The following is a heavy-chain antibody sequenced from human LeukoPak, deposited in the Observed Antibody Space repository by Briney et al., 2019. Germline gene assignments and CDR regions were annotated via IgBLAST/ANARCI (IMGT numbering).Heavy chain of an antibody. J-gene: IGHJ4*02. CDR3: ARDASGYYYA. CDR1: GFTFSSYW. Sequence: GGSLRLSCEASGFTFSSYWMHWVRQAPGRGLVWVSRINKDGIITSYADSVKGRFTISRDNAKNSLYLQMNSLRAEDTAVYYCARDASGYYYAWGQGTLVTVPS. CDR2: INKDGIIT. V-gene: IGHV3-74*01. D-gene: IGHD3-22*01.